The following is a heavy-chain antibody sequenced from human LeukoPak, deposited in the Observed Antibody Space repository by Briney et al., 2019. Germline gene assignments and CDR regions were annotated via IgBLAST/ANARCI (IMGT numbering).Heavy chain of an antibody. Sequence: GASVKVSCKASGGTFSSYAISWVRQAPGQGLEWMGWINPNSGGTNYAQKFQGWVTMTRDTSISTAYMELSRLRSDDTAVYYCARAGDYGDSYGMDVWGQGTTVTVSS. J-gene: IGHJ6*02. CDR3: ARAGDYGDSYGMDV. CDR2: INPNSGGT. CDR1: GGTFSSYA. D-gene: IGHD4-17*01. V-gene: IGHV1-2*04.